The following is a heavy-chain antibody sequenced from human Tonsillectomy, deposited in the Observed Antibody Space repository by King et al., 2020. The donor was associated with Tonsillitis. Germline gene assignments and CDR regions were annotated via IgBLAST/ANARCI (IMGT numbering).Heavy chain of an antibody. V-gene: IGHV4-34*01. CDR2: INHSGST. Sequence: QEQLQQWGAGLLKPSETLSLTCAVYGESFSGYYWSWIRQPPGKGLEWIGEINHSGSTNYNPPLKSRGTISVDTSKNQFSLKLSSVTAADTAVYYCARALQENYYYYYYMDVWGEGTTVTVSS. J-gene: IGHJ6*03. CDR3: ARALQENYYYYYYMDV. D-gene: IGHD5-24*01. CDR1: GESFSGYY.